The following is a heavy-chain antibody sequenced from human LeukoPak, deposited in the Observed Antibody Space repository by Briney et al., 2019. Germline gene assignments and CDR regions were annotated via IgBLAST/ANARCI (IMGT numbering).Heavy chain of an antibody. CDR2: IYYSGST. D-gene: IGHD3-22*01. V-gene: IGHV4-59*08. J-gene: IGHJ4*02. CDR1: GGSISSYY. Sequence: SETLSLTCTVSGGSISSYYWSWIRQPPGKGLEWIGYIYYSGSTNYNPSLKSRVTISVDTSKNQFSLKLSSVTAADTAVYYCARSDYDSSGYYYVFDYRGQGTLVTVSS. CDR3: ARSDYDSSGYYYVFDY.